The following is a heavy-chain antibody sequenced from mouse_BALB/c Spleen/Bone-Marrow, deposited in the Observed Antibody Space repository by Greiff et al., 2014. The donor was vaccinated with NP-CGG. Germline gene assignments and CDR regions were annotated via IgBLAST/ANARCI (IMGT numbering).Heavy chain of an antibody. J-gene: IGHJ3*01. CDR3: TRGFAY. V-gene: IGHV1S22*01. CDR2: IYPGSGST. Sequence: LQQPGSELVRPGASVKLSCKASGYTFTSYWMHWVKQRHGQGLEWIGNIYPGSGSTNYDEKFKSKGTLTVDTSSSTAYMHLGSLTSEDSAVYYCTRGFAYWGQGTLVTVSA. CDR1: GYTFTSYW.